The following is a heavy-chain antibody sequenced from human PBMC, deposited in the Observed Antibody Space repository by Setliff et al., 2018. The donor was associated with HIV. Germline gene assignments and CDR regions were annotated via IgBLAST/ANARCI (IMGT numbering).Heavy chain of an antibody. CDR3: AREPYYDILTGYLDY. D-gene: IGHD3-9*01. Sequence: PGGSLRLSCAASGFTFSSYTMHWVRQAPGKGLEWVSGITSNGGRTGYADSVKGRFTISRDNAKNSLYLQMNSLRAEDTALYYCAREPYYDILTGYLDYWGQGALVTVSS. CDR2: ITSNGGRT. J-gene: IGHJ4*02. CDR1: GFTFSSYT. V-gene: IGHV3-20*04.